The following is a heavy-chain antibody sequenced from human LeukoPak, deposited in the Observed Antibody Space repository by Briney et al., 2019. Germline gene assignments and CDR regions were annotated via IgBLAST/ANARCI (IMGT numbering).Heavy chain of an antibody. CDR2: INTNTGNP. Sequence: ASVKVSCKASGYTFTSYAMNWVRQAPGQGLEWMGWINTNTGNPTYAQGFTGRFAFSSDTSVSTAYLQISGLKAEDTAVYYCALIGDSWFPIDYWGQGTLVTVSS. D-gene: IGHD6-13*01. CDR3: ALIGDSWFPIDY. V-gene: IGHV7-4-1*02. CDR1: GYTFTSYA. J-gene: IGHJ4*02.